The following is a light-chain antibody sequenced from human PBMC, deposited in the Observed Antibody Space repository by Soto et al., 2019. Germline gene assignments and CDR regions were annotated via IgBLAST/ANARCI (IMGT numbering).Light chain of an antibody. CDR3: AAWDDSLNGVV. CDR1: SSNIGSNT. J-gene: IGLJ2*01. CDR2: RNN. Sequence: QSVLTQPPSASGTPGQRVTISCSGSSSNIGSNTVNWYQQLPGTAPKLLIYRNNQRPSGVPDRFSGSKSGTSASLAISGLQSEDEADYYCAAWDDSLNGVVLGGGTKLTVL. V-gene: IGLV1-44*01.